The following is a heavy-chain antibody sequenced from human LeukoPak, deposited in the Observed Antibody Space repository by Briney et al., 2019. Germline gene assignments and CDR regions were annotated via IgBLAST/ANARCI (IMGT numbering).Heavy chain of an antibody. CDR2: IIPIFGTA. CDR3: ARAHDPLCTSCYFTPKFDP. D-gene: IGHD2-2*01. J-gene: IGHJ5*02. Sequence: SVKVSCKASGGTFSSYAISWVRQAPGEGLEWMGGIIPIFGTANYAQKFQGRVTITADESTSTAYMELSSLRSEGTAVYYCARAHDPLCTSCYFTPKFDPWAREPWSPSPQ. CDR1: GGTFSSYA. V-gene: IGHV1-69*13.